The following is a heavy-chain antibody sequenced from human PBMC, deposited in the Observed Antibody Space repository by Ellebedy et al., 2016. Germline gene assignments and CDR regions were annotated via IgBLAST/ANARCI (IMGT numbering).Heavy chain of an antibody. D-gene: IGHD2-2*02. V-gene: IGHV4-34*01. CDR2: INHSGST. Sequence: SETLSLTXAVYGGSFSGYYWSWIRQPPGKGLEWIGEINHSGSTNYNPSLKSRVTISVDTSKNQFSLKLSSVTAADTAVYYCARGAPLKDIVVVPAAILWYFDYWGQGTLVTVSS. CDR3: ARGAPLKDIVVVPAAILWYFDY. CDR1: GGSFSGYY. J-gene: IGHJ4*02.